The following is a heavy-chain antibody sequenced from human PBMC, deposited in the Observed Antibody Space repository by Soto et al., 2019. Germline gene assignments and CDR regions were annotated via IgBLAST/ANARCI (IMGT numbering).Heavy chain of an antibody. J-gene: IGHJ4*02. D-gene: IGHD5-18*01. Sequence: VQLVESGGGLMQPGGSLRLSCAASGFTVSSNHMTWVRQAPGRGPEWVSTIYSGGNTYHADSVRGRFTISRDNSKNMLYLQMNSLRAEDTAVYYCARGVDTAKAGYWGQGTLVTVSS. CDR3: ARGVDTAKAGY. V-gene: IGHV3-53*01. CDR2: IYSGGNT. CDR1: GFTVSSNH.